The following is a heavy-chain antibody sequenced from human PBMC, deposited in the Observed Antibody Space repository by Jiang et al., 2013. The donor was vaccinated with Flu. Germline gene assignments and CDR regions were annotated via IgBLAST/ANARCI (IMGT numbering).Heavy chain of an antibody. J-gene: IGHJ3*02. D-gene: IGHD2-21*02. CDR1: GGSISSSNW. V-gene: IGHV4-4*02. Sequence: GPGLVKPSGTLSLTCAVSGGSISSSNWWSWVRQPPGKGLEWIGEIYHSGSTNYNPSLKSRVTISVDKSKNQFSLKLSSVTAADTAVYYCARDDPATQYCGGDCSNTDAFDIWGQGTMVTVSS. CDR3: ARDDPATQYCGGDCSNTDAFDI. CDR2: IYHSGST.